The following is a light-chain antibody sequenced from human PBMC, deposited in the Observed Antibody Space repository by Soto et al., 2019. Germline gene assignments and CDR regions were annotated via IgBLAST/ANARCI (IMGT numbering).Light chain of an antibody. CDR1: QSVSKN. V-gene: IGKV3-15*01. Sequence: EIVLTPSPGTLSLSPGERATLSCKAIQSVSKNYLAWYQQKPGQAPRLLIYGAATRATGIPARLSGSGSGTEFTLTISSLQSDDIAVYYCQQYHNWPAFGQGTKVDIK. J-gene: IGKJ1*01. CDR3: QQYHNWPA. CDR2: GAA.